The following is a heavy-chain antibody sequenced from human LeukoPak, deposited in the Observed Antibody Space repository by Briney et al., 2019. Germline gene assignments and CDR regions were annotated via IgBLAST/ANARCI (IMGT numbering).Heavy chain of an antibody. D-gene: IGHD3-22*01. CDR1: GYTFNSYG. CDR2: ISNYNGDT. J-gene: IGHJ4*02. Sequence: ASVKVSCKASGYTFNSYGFSWVRQAPGQGLEWVGWISNYNGDTRNAQKFQGRVTMTTDTSTRTSNMELRNLESDDTAVYYGARALYSDSSGYYPGLDHWGQGTLVTVSS. CDR3: ARALYSDSSGYYPGLDH. V-gene: IGHV1-18*01.